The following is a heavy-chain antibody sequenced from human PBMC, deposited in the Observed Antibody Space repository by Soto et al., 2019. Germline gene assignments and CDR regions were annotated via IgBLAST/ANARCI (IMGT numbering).Heavy chain of an antibody. V-gene: IGHV1-2*04. J-gene: IGHJ6*03. D-gene: IGHD5-12*01. CDR2: INPNSGGT. Sequence: QVQLVQSGAEVKKPGASVTVSCRSSGDTFTDYYMHWVRQAPGQGLEWMGWINPNSGGTKYAQKFQAWVTITRDTSIRTVYMQLSRLRSDDTAVYYCARESGGATATLDYYYFYMDVWGTGTTVTASS. CDR3: ARESGGATATLDYYYFYMDV. CDR1: GDTFTDYY.